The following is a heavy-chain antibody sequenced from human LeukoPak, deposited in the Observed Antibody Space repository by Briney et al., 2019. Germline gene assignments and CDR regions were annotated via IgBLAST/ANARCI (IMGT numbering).Heavy chain of an antibody. J-gene: IGHJ4*02. D-gene: IGHD6-19*01. CDR1: GFAFSSLA. CDR3: AKDARRTNGWYFFDY. V-gene: IGHV3-23*01. CDR2: ISDSGSIT. Sequence: GGSLRLSCAASGFAFSSLAMGWVRQAPGKGLEWVSVISDSGSITYYADSVKGRFTISRDNSKNTLFLQMNSLGAEDTAVYYCAKDARRTNGWYFFDYWGQGTLVTVSS.